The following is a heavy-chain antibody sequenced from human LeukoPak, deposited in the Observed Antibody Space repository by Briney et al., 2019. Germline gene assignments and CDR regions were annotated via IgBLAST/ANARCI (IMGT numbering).Heavy chain of an antibody. CDR3: TTVGHGSYYLPY. V-gene: IGHV1-2*02. CDR2: INPNNVT. D-gene: IGHD1-26*01. J-gene: IGHJ4*02. Sequence: GASVKVSCRAFGYTFTEYYMHWVRQAPGQGLEWMGWINPNNVTNFAQKFQGRVTMTRDTSIRTVYMEMSSLRSDDTAVYYCTTVGHGSYYLPYWGQGTLVTVSS. CDR1: GYTFTEYY.